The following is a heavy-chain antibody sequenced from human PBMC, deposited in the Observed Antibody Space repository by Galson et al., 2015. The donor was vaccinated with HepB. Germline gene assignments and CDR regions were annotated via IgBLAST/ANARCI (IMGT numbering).Heavy chain of an antibody. D-gene: IGHD1-14*01. CDR2: ISGSSGDT. CDR1: GFTFSDYY. Sequence: SLRLSCAASGFTFSDYYMTWFRQTPGKGLEFTSYISGSSGDTRYADSVKGRFTISRDNAKNSLYLQMNSLRAEDTAVYYCARPTREPDSWGQGTLVTVSS. V-gene: IGHV3-11*03. CDR3: ARPTREPDS. J-gene: IGHJ4*02.